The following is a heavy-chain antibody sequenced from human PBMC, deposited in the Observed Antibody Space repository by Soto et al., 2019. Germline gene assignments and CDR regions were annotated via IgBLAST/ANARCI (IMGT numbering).Heavy chain of an antibody. CDR3: TSESYSSIIVVRFDD. CDR2: IKSKTDGGTP. D-gene: IGHD3-22*01. Sequence: GGSLRLSCAASGFTFNNAWINWVRQAPGKGLEWVGRIKSKTDGGTPDYAAPVKGRFAISRDDSKNMVYLQMNSLKTEDTGIYYCTSESYSSIIVVRFDDWGHGTLVTVSS. J-gene: IGHJ4*01. V-gene: IGHV3-15*07. CDR1: GFTFNNAW.